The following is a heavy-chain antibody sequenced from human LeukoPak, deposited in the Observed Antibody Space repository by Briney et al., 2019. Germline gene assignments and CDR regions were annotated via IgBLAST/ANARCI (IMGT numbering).Heavy chain of an antibody. Sequence: SETLSLTCAVYGGSFSDYYWTWIRQTPGKGLDWIGDMSPSGSPNYNPSPKSRVTISVDTSKNQFSLKLRSVTAADTAVYYCARGRQDVHMIVVVMAGVSYYLDVWGKGTTVTVS. V-gene: IGHV4-34*01. CDR1: GGSFSDYY. J-gene: IGHJ6*03. CDR2: MSPSGSP. CDR3: ARGRQDVHMIVVVMAGVSYYLDV. D-gene: IGHD3-22*01.